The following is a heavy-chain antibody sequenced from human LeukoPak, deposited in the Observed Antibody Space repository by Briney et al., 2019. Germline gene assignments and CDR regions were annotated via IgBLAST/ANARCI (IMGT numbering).Heavy chain of an antibody. J-gene: IGHJ4*02. Sequence: PGGSLRLSCAASGFTFSSYWMSWVRQAPGKGLEWVANIKQDGSEKYYVDSVKGRFTISRDNAKNSLYLQMNSLRAEDTAVYYCARVFRDMTTKIFDYWGQGTLVTVSS. V-gene: IGHV3-7*03. CDR3: ARVFRDMTTKIFDY. D-gene: IGHD4-17*01. CDR2: IKQDGSEK. CDR1: GFTFSSYW.